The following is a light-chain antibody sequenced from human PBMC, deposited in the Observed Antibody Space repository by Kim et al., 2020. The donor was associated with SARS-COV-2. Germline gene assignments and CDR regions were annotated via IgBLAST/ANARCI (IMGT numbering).Light chain of an antibody. Sequence: ATLSLSPGERATLSCGASQSVGTYLAWYQQKPGQAPRLLIYDASKRATGIPARFRGSGSGTDFTLTIGTLEPEDSAVYYCQQRGNFGQGTRLEIK. CDR1: QSVGTY. CDR2: DAS. CDR3: QQRGN. J-gene: IGKJ5*01. V-gene: IGKV3-11*01.